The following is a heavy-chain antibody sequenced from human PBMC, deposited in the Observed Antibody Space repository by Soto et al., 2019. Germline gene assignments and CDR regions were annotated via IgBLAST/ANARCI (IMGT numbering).Heavy chain of an antibody. CDR3: ARMIFGRNVYYFDY. D-gene: IGHD3-3*01. CDR2: IYYSGST. V-gene: IGHV4-59*01. CDR1: GGSISSYY. Sequence: SETLSLTCTVSGGSISSYYWSWIRQPPGKGLEWIGYIYYSGSTNYNPSLKSRVTISVDTSKNQFSLKLSSVTDMDPVDTATYYCARMIFGRNVYYFDYWGQGTLVTVSS. J-gene: IGHJ4*02.